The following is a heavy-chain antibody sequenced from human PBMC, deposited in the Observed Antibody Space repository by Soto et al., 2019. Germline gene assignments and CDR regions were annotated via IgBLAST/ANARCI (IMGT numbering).Heavy chain of an antibody. Sequence: SETLSPTCTVSGGSISTYYWSWIRQPAGKGLEWIGRIDTSGNTNYNPSLKSRVTMSVDTSKKQFSLKLTSVTAEDTAVYYCARVYGSSWYYYYYYGMDVWGQGTTVTVS. J-gene: IGHJ6*02. D-gene: IGHD6-13*01. CDR3: ARVYGSSWYYYYYYGMDV. CDR2: IDTSGNT. V-gene: IGHV4-4*07. CDR1: GGSISTYY.